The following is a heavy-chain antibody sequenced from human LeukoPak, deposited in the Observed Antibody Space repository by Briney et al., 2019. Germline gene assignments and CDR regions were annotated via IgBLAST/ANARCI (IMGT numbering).Heavy chain of an antibody. CDR3: ARPFSNYGWFDP. D-gene: IGHD4-11*01. V-gene: IGHV3-33*03. Sequence: GSSLRLSCTASGFTFSTYAMHWVRQPPAKGLGWVAVIWNDGSNKYYADSVKGRFTISKDNSKNTVYLQMNSLRAEDTAVYYCARPFSNYGWFDPWGQGTLVTVSS. CDR1: GFTFSTYA. J-gene: IGHJ5*02. CDR2: IWNDGSNK.